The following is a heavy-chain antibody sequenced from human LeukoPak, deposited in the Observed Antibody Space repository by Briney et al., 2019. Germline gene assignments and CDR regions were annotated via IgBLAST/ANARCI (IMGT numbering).Heavy chain of an antibody. D-gene: IGHD3-22*01. CDR2: INHSGST. J-gene: IGHJ4*02. Sequence: RSSETLSLTCAVYGGSFSGYYWSWIRQPPGKGLEWIGEINHSGSTNYNPSLKSRVTISVDTSKNQYSLELTSVTAADTSVYYCASSADSSDYRGYFDYWGQGTLLTVSS. CDR3: ASSADSSDYRGYFDY. CDR1: GGSFSGYY. V-gene: IGHV4-34*01.